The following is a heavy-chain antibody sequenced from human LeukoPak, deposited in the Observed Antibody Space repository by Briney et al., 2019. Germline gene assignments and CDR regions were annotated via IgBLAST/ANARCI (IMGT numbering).Heavy chain of an antibody. CDR2: INPSGGST. Sequence: ASVKVSCKASGYTFTSYYMHWVRQAPGQGLEWMGIINPSGGSTSYAQKFRGRVTMTRDTSTSIVYMELSSLRSEDTAVYYCARGGLFSIGWDSLPQYYFDYWGQGTLVTVSS. CDR1: GYTFTSYY. D-gene: IGHD6-19*01. J-gene: IGHJ4*02. CDR3: ARGGLFSIGWDSLPQYYFDY. V-gene: IGHV1-46*01.